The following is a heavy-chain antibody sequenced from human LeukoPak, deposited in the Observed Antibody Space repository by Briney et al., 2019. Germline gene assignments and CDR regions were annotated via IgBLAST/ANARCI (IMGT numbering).Heavy chain of an antibody. D-gene: IGHD3-9*01. CDR3: ARGSYPRRYFDWSRPDAFDI. J-gene: IGHJ3*02. V-gene: IGHV4-39*01. Sequence: PSETLSLTCTVSGGSISSSRYYWGWIRQPPGKGLEWLGSDYYSGSTYYNPSLKSRVTISVDTSKKQFSLKLSSVTAAGTAVYYCARGSYPRRYFDWSRPDAFDIWGQGTMVTVSS. CDR1: GGSISSSRYY. CDR2: DYYSGST.